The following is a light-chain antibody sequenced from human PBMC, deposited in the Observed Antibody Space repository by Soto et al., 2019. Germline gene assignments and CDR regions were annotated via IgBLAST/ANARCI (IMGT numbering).Light chain of an antibody. CDR3: NSYVGSNNFEV. Sequence: QSALTQPPSASGSPGQSVTISCTGTSSDVGGYKYVSWYQQHPGKAPKLMIYEVDKRPSGVPDRFSGSKSGNTASLTVSGLQAEDEADYYCNSYVGSNNFEVFGGGTKVTVL. V-gene: IGLV2-8*01. CDR1: SSDVGGYKY. CDR2: EVD. J-gene: IGLJ2*01.